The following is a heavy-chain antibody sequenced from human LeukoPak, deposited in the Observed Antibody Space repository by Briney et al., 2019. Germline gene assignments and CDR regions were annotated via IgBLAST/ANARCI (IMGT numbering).Heavy chain of an antibody. CDR1: GDSFSDYY. CDR3: GSVRGILSYFDL. J-gene: IGHJ2*01. D-gene: IGHD3-16*01. CDR2: INLNTGGT. V-gene: IGHV1-2*02. Sequence: GASVKVSCTASGDSFSDYYIHWVRQAPGQGPEWMGWINLNTGGTNYAQKFDGRFSMTRDTSINTAFMELSGLRFDDTAVYYCGSVRGILSYFDLWGRGTLVTVSS.